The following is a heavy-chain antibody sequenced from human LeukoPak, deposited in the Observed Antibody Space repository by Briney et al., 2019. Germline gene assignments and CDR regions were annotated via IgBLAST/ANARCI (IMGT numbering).Heavy chain of an antibody. J-gene: IGHJ4*02. CDR3: ARGGPIAANYYFDY. V-gene: IGHV1-69*04. CDR1: GGTFSSYA. D-gene: IGHD6-13*01. CDR2: IIPILGIA. Sequence: SVKVSCKASGGTFSSYAISWVRQAPGQGLEWMGRIIPILGIANYAQKFQGRVTITADKSTSTAYMELSSLRSEDTAVYYCARGGPIAANYYFDYWGQGILVTVSS.